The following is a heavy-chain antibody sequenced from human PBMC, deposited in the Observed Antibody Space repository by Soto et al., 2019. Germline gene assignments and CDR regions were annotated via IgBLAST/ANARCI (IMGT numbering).Heavy chain of an antibody. J-gene: IGHJ4*02. CDR2: ISGNSDDI. CDR1: GFTFSLYN. D-gene: IGHD1-1*01. CDR3: VIHRLTTTDY. V-gene: IGHV3-21*01. Sequence: EVHLVESGGGLVQPGGSLRLSCVASGFTFSLYNMNWVRQAPGKGPEWVSTISGNSDDIYYADSVRGRFTISSDNAKNSMYLQMHNLRVDDTAVDYGVIHRLTTTDYWGQGTLVTVSS.